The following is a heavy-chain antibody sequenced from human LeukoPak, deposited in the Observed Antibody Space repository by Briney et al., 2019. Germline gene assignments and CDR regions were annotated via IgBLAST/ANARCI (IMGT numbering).Heavy chain of an antibody. Sequence: WASVTVSCKVSGYTLTELSMHWVRQAPGKGLEWMGGFDPEDGETIYAQKFQGRVTMTEDTSTDTAYMELSSLRSEDTAVYYCATGPTDIVVVPAANDAFDIWGQGTMVTVSS. D-gene: IGHD2-2*01. CDR2: FDPEDGET. V-gene: IGHV1-24*01. J-gene: IGHJ3*02. CDR1: GYTLTELS. CDR3: ATGPTDIVVVPAANDAFDI.